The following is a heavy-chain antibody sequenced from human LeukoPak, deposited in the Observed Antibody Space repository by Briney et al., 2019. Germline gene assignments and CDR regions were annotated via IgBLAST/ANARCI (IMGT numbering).Heavy chain of an antibody. J-gene: IGHJ5*02. D-gene: IGHD6-13*01. Sequence: GSLRLSCAASGFTYSSYAMSWVRQAPGKGLEWVSASSGGGGSTYYADSVKGRFTISRDNSKNTLYLQMNSLRAEDTAVYYCAKDVEASSSWYRGDWFDPWGQGTLVTVSS. CDR3: AKDVEASSSWYRGDWFDP. CDR2: SSGGGGST. CDR1: GFTYSSYA. V-gene: IGHV3-23*01.